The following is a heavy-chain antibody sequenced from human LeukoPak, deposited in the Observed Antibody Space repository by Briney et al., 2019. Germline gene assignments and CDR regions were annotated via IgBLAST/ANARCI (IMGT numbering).Heavy chain of an antibody. CDR2: IWYDGSNE. V-gene: IGHV3-33*01. Sequence: GGSLTLSCAASGFTFSSYGMHWVRQAPGKGLEWVAVIWYDGSNENYAASVKGRFTISRDNSKKTMYLQMNSLRAEDTAVYYCARQGIVGAKRGGWFDSWGQGTLVTVSS. CDR3: ARQGIVGAKRGGWFDS. D-gene: IGHD1-26*01. CDR1: GFTFSSYG. J-gene: IGHJ5*01.